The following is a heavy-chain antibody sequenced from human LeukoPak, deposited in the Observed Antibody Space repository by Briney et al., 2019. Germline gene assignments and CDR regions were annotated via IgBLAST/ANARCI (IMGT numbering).Heavy chain of an antibody. CDR3: ARNSGDF. Sequence: SETLSLTCAVYGGSFSGYYWSWIRQPPGKGLEWIGEINHSGSTNYNPSLKSRVTMSLDVSKNQFSLKLSSVTAADTAVYYCARNSGDFWGQGTLVTVSS. V-gene: IGHV4-34*01. CDR2: INHSGST. CDR1: GGSFSGYY. D-gene: IGHD4-23*01. J-gene: IGHJ4*02.